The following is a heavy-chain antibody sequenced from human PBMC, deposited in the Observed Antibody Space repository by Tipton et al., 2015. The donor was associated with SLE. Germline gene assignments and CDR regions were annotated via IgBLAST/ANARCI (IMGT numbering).Heavy chain of an antibody. CDR1: GYSISSGYY. CDR2: IYHSGST. V-gene: IGHV4-38-2*01. Sequence: TLSLTCAVSGYSISSGYYWGWIRQPPGKGLEWIGSIYHSGSTYYNPSLKSRVTISVDTSKSQFSLKLSSVTAADTAVYYCARGGYYGSGSYDAFDIWGQGTMVTVSS. CDR3: ARGGYYGSGSYDAFDI. J-gene: IGHJ3*02. D-gene: IGHD3-10*01.